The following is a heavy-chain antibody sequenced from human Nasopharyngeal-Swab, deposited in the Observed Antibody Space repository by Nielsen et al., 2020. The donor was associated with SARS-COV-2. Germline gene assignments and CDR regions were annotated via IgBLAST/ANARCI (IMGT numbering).Heavy chain of an antibody. CDR2: TYYRSMWNN. CDR3: ARIAVAVSPV. J-gene: IGHJ4*02. D-gene: IGHD6-19*01. V-gene: IGHV6-1*01. Sequence: SQTLSLTSPISGDSVPSNTAAWNWIRPSPSRGLEWLGRTYYRSMWNNDYAVSVRGRITINPDPSKNQFSLQLNSVTPEDTAVYYCARIAVAVSPVWGQGTLVTVSS. CDR1: GDSVPSNTAA.